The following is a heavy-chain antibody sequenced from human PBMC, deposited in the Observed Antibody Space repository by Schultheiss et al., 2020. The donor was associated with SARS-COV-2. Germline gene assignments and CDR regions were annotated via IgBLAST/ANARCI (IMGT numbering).Heavy chain of an antibody. V-gene: IGHV4-61*02. J-gene: IGHJ5*02. CDR2: IYTSGST. Sequence: LRLSCTVSGGSISSSSYYWSWIRQPPGKGLEWIGRIYTSGSTYYNPSLKSRVTISVDTSKNQFSLKLSSVTAADTAVYYCARSGGDYVWGTEFDPWGQGTLVTVSS. CDR3: ARSGGDYVWGTEFDP. CDR1: GGSISSSSYY. D-gene: IGHD3-16*01.